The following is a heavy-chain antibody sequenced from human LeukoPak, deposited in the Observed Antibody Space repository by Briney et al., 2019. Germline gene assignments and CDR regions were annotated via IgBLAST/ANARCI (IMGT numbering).Heavy chain of an antibody. V-gene: IGHV4-30-4*01. CDR3: ARDPLLAAAGTTY. CDR2: IYYSGST. J-gene: IGHJ4*02. CDR1: GGSISSGDYY. Sequence: SQTLSLTCTVSGGSISSGDYYWSWIRQPPGKGLEWIGYIYYSGSTYYNPSLKSRVTISVDTSKNQFSLKLSSVTAADTAVYYCARDPLLAAAGTTYWGQGTLVTVSS. D-gene: IGHD6-13*01.